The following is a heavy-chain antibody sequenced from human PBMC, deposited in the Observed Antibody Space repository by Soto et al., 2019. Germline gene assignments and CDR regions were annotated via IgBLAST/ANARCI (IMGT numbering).Heavy chain of an antibody. CDR2: VSSSGTTM. V-gene: IGHV3-11*01. CDR3: ARMGPRAARPSY. Sequence: QVQLAESGGGLVEPGGYRRISCAASGFTFSDYAMSWIRQSPGKGLEWVSFVSSSGTTMYFADSVKGRFTISRDNAKNSLYLQMNSLRAEDTAVYYCARMGPRAARPSYWGQGTLVTVSS. D-gene: IGHD6-6*01. J-gene: IGHJ4*02. CDR1: GFTFSDYA.